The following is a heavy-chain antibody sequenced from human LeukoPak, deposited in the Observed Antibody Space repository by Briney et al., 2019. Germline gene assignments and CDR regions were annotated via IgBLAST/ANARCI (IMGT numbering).Heavy chain of an antibody. Sequence: GASVKVSCKASRGTFSSYAISWVRQAPGQGLEWMRRIIPILGIANYAQKFQGRVTITADKSTSTAYMELSSLRSEDTAVYYCARDVIRGSYLYYWGQGTLVTVSS. CDR1: RGTFSSYA. J-gene: IGHJ4*02. CDR2: IIPILGIA. CDR3: ARDVIRGSYLYY. V-gene: IGHV1-69*04. D-gene: IGHD1-26*01.